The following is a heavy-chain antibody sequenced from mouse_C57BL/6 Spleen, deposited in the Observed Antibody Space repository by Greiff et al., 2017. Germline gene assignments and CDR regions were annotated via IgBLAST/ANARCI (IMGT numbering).Heavy chain of an antibody. CDR1: GYTFTDYE. V-gene: IGHV1-15*01. CDR2: IDPEPGGT. J-gene: IGHJ2*01. CDR3: TLFSSLYYFDY. Sequence: VQLQQSGAELVRPGASVTLSCKASGYTFTDYEMHWVKQTPVHGLEWIGAIDPEPGGTAYNQKFKGKAILTADKSSSTAYMALRSLTSEDSAVYSCTLFSSLYYFDYWGQGTTLTVSS. D-gene: IGHD6-2*01.